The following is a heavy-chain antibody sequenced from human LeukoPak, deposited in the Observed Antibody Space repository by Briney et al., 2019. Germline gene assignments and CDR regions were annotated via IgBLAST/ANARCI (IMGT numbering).Heavy chain of an antibody. J-gene: IGHJ4*02. CDR2: ISAYNGNT. Sequence: GESLKISCKGSGYSFTSYWIGWVRQAPGQGLEWMGWISAYNGNTNYAQKLQGRVTMTTDTSTSTAYMELRSLRSDDTAVYYCARVRSATLDYWGQGTLVTVSS. CDR3: ARVRSATLDY. CDR1: GYSFTSYW. V-gene: IGHV1-18*04.